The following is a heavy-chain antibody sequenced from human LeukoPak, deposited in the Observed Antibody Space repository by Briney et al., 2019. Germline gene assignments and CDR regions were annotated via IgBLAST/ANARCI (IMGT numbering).Heavy chain of an antibody. D-gene: IGHD4-17*01. CDR3: AKIEGYGDYPYDAFDI. CDR1: GFTFSSYA. J-gene: IGHJ3*02. Sequence: PGGSLRLSCAASGFTFSSYAMSWVRQAPGKGLEWVSAISGSGGSTYYTDSVKGRFTISTDNSKNTLYLQMNSLRAEDTAVYYCAKIEGYGDYPYDAFDIWGQGTMVTVSS. CDR2: ISGSGGST. V-gene: IGHV3-23*01.